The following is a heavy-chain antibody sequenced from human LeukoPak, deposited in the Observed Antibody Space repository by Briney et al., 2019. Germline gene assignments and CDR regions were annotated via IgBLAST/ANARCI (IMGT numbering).Heavy chain of an antibody. CDR1: GYSFTSYW. CDR3: ARQVDGYNRFDY. CDR2: IYPGDSDT. D-gene: IGHD5-24*01. Sequence: GEYLKISCKGSGYSFTSYWIGWVRHMPGKSLLWMGIIYPGDSDTRYSPSFQGQVTISADKSISTAYLQWSSLKASDTAMYYCARQVDGYNRFDYWGQGTLVTVPS. V-gene: IGHV5-51*01. J-gene: IGHJ4*02.